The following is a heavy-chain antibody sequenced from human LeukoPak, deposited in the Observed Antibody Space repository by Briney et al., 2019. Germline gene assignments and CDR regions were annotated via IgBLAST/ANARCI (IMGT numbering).Heavy chain of an antibody. CDR1: GFTFSSYA. CDR3: ARDPNSSSWKGYFDY. J-gene: IGHJ4*02. CDR2: ISYDGSNK. D-gene: IGHD6-13*01. V-gene: IGHV3-30-3*01. Sequence: GGSLRLSCAASGFTFSSYAMYWVRQAPGKGLEWVTFISYDGSNKYYTDSVKGRFTISRDNAKNSLYLQMNSLRAEDTAVYYCARDPNSSSWKGYFDYWGQGTLVTVSS.